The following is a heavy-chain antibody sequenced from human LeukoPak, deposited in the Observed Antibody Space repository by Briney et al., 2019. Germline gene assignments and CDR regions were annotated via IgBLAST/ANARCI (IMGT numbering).Heavy chain of an antibody. CDR1: GGSISSYY. CDR3: ARVGQWLVQPYFDY. D-gene: IGHD6-19*01. Sequence: SETLSITCTVSGGSISSYYWSWIRQPAGKGLEWIGRIYTSGSTNYNPSLKSRVTMSVDTSKNQFSLKLSSVTAADTAVYYCARVGQWLVQPYFDYWGQGTLVTVSS. J-gene: IGHJ4*02. V-gene: IGHV4-4*07. CDR2: IYTSGST.